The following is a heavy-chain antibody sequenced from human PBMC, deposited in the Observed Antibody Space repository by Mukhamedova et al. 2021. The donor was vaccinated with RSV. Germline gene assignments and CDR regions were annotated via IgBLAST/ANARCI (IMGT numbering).Heavy chain of an antibody. CDR3: TTGLLSSGWYHVWDY. D-gene: IGHD6-19*01. V-gene: IGHV3-15*01. J-gene: IGHJ4*02. Sequence: EWVGRIKSKTDGGTTDYASPVKGRFTISRDDSKNTLYLQMNSLKTEDTAVYYCTTGLLSSGWYHVWDYWGQGTLVTVSS. CDR2: IKSKTDGGTT.